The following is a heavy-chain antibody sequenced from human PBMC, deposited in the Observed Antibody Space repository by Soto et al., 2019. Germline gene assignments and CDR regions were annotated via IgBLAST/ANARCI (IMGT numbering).Heavy chain of an antibody. D-gene: IGHD2-2*01. CDR2: IKSKTDGGTT. V-gene: IGHV3-15*01. CDR1: GFTFSNAW. Sequence: PGGSLRLSCAASGFTFSNAWMSWVRQAPGKGLEWVGRIKSKTDGGTTDYAAPVKGRFTISRDDSKNTLYLQMNSLKTEDTAVYYCTTPDIVVVPAAMYDYYYYMDVWGKGTTVTVSS. CDR3: TTPDIVVVPAAMYDYYYYMDV. J-gene: IGHJ6*03.